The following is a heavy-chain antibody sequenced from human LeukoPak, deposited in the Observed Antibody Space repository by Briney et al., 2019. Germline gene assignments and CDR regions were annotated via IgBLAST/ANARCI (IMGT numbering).Heavy chain of an antibody. D-gene: IGHD1-1*01. CDR2: IKSKTDGGTT. J-gene: IGHJ2*01. CDR3: TTETNWYFDL. Sequence: PGGSLRLSCAASGFTVSTDHMSWVRQAPGKGLEWIGRIKSKTDGGTTDYAAPVKGRFTISRDDSENTLYLQMNSLKTEDTAVYFCTTETNWYFDLWGRGTLVTVSS. V-gene: IGHV3-15*01. CDR1: GFTVSTDH.